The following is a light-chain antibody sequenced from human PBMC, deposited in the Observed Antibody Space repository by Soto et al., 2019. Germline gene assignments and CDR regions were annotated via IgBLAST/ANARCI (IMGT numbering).Light chain of an antibody. CDR2: WAS. V-gene: IGKV4-1*01. CDR1: QSVLYSSNNKNY. J-gene: IGKJ4*01. CDR3: QQYYSTPLT. Sequence: DIVMTQSPDSLAVSLGERATINCKSSQSVLYSSNNKNYLAWYQQKPGQPPKLLIYWASTRESGVPDRFSGSGSGTDFTLTISSLHAEDVAVSYCQQYYSTPLTFGGGTKVEI.